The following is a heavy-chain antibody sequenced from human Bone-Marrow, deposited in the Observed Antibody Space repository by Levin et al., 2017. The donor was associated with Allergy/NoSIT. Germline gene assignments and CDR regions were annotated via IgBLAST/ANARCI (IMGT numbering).Heavy chain of an antibody. CDR3: ARGGRWSFSYYFDY. CDR2: INHSGST. CDR1: GGSFTGYF. Sequence: PSETLSLTCAVDGGSFTGYFWTWIRQPPGKGLEWIGEINHSGSTKYNPSLTSRVTVSVDTSKKEFSLNLSSVTAADTAVFYCARGGRWSFSYYFDYWGQGTRVTVSS. V-gene: IGHV4-34*01. J-gene: IGHJ4*02. D-gene: IGHD3-10*01.